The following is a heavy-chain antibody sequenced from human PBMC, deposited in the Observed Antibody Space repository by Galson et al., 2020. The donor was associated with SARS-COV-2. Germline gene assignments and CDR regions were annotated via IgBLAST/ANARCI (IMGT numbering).Heavy chain of an antibody. V-gene: IGHV4-59*01. CDR2: IYYSGTT. CDR3: ARGYSYGYFSL. CDR1: GGSISHYY. Sequence: SETLSLTCTVSGGSISHYYWSWNRQPPGKGLEWLGYIYYSGTTNYNPSLKSRVTISVDTSENQFSLKLNSATAADTAVYYCARGYSYGYFSLWGQGTLVTVSS. D-gene: IGHD5-18*01. J-gene: IGHJ4*02.